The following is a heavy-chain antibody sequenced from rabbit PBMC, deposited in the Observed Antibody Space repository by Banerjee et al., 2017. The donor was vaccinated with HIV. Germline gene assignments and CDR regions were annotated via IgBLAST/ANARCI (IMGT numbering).Heavy chain of an antibody. CDR1: EFSFSSSYY. CDR2: INTGSGNA. CDR3: TRKDL. Sequence: QEQLEESGGDLVKPEGSLTLTCTASEFSFSSSYYMCWVRQAPGKGLEWIGCINTGSGNAYYASWVISRFTISKTSSTTVALQMTSLTAADTATYYCTRKDLWGPGTLVTVS. V-gene: IGHV1S45*01. J-gene: IGHJ4*01.